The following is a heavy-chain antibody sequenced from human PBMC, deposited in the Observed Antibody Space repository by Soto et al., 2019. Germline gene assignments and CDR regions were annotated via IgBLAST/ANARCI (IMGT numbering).Heavy chain of an antibody. CDR3: ASSAVPAAIGYYYGMDV. D-gene: IGHD2-2*01. CDR1: GGTFSSYA. Sequence: SVKVSCKASGGTFSSYAISWVRQAPGQGLEWMGGIIPIFGTANYAQKFQGRVTITADESTSTAYMELSSLRSEDTAVYYCASSAVPAAIGYYYGMDVWGQGTTVTVSS. J-gene: IGHJ6*02. CDR2: IIPIFGTA. V-gene: IGHV1-69*13.